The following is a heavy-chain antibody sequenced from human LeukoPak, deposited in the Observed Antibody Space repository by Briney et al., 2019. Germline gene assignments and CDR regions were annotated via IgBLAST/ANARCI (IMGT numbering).Heavy chain of an antibody. J-gene: IGHJ4*02. V-gene: IGHV4-59*12. CDR2: IYYSGST. CDR1: GGSISSYY. CDR3: TCHSGWSGPSE. Sequence: SETLSLTCTVSGGSISSYYWSWIRQPPGKGLEWIGYIYYSGSTNYNPSLKSRVTISVDRSKNHFSLELTSVTAADTAVYYCTCHSGWSGPSEWGQGTLVIVSS. D-gene: IGHD6-19*01.